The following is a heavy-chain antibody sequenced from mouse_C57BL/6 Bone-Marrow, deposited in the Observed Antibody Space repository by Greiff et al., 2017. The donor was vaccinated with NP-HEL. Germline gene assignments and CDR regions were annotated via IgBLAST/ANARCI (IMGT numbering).Heavy chain of an antibody. D-gene: IGHD1-1*01. V-gene: IGHV1-26*01. CDR2: INPNNGGI. CDR1: GYTFTDYY. CDR3: ARLYLFITTVDVYFDY. Sequence: EVQLQQSGPELVKPGASVKISCKASGYTFTDYYMNWVKQTHGKNLEWIGDINPNNGGISYNQKFKGKATLTVDKSSSTPYMELSSLTSEDSAVYYGARLYLFITTVDVYFDYWGQGTTLTVSS. J-gene: IGHJ2*01.